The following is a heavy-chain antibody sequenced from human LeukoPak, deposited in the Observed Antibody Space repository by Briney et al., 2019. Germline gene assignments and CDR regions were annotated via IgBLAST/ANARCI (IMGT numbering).Heavy chain of an antibody. CDR1: GGSISSYY. J-gene: IGHJ4*02. CDR2: IYYSGST. V-gene: IGHV4-59*01. D-gene: IGHD3-22*01. CDR3: AREDYYDSSGYSI. Sequence: SETLSLTCTVSGGSISSYYWSWIRQPPGKGLEWIGYIYYSGSTNYNPSLKSRVTISVDTPKNQFSLKLSSVTAADAAVYYCAREDYYDSSGYSIWGQGTLVTVSS.